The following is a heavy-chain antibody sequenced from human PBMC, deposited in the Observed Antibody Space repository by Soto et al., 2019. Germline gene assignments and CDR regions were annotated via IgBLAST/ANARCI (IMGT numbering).Heavy chain of an antibody. D-gene: IGHD6-25*01. Sequence: QITLKESGPTLVKPTQTLTLTCTFSGFSLSTSGVGVGWIRQPPGKALEWLALIYWDDDKRYSPSLKSRLTITKAPPKTRVAFKMPNRNPVEPAKYYCAPRSIEAVGGNCFAPWAKGTWSPSPQ. V-gene: IGHV2-5*02. CDR1: GFSLSTSGVG. CDR2: IYWDDDK. J-gene: IGHJ5*02. CDR3: APRSIEAVGGNCFAP.